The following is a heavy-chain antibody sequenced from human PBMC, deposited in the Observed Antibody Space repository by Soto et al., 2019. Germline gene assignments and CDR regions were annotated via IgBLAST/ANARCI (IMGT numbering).Heavy chain of an antibody. Sequence: GGSLRLSCAASGFTFSSYGMHWVRQAPGKGLEWVAVIWYDGSNKYYADSVKGRFTISRDNSKNTLYLQMNSLRAEDTAVYYCARDRGGQSPYYFDYWGQGTLVTVSS. J-gene: IGHJ4*02. CDR1: GFTFSSYG. V-gene: IGHV3-33*01. CDR3: ARDRGGQSPYYFDY. D-gene: IGHD3-10*01. CDR2: IWYDGSNK.